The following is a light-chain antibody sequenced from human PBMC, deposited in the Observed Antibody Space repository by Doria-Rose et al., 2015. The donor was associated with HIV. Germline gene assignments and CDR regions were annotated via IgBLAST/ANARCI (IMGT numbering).Light chain of an antibody. CDR1: QSISSY. CDR3: QQSYSITYS. CDR2: ATS. Sequence: DIQMTQSPSSLSTSVGDRVTITCRASQSISSYLNWYQQIPGKAPKLLIYATSTLQSGVPSRFSGSGSGTDFALTISSLQPEDFGTYRCQQSYSITYSFGQGNKLEIK. J-gene: IGKJ2*01. V-gene: IGKV1-39*01.